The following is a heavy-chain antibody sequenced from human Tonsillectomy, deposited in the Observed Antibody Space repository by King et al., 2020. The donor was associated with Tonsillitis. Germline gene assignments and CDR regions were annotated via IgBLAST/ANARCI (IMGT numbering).Heavy chain of an antibody. D-gene: IGHD3-22*01. CDR1: GGTFSSHA. CDR2: IIPIIGLG. J-gene: IGHJ4*02. V-gene: IGHV1-69*04. Sequence: QVQLVQSGAEVKNPGSSVKVSCKASGGTFSSHAITWVRQAPGQGLEWMGRIIPIIGLGNYAQKFQGRLTITADESTSTAYMDLSSLRSEDTAVYYCARGLYDSSGFTLGYWGQGTLVTVSS. CDR3: ARGLYDSSGFTLGY.